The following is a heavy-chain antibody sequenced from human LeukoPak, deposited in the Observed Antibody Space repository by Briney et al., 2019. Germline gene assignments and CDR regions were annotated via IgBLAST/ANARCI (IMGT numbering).Heavy chain of an antibody. CDR2: IRYDGSNE. Sequence: GGPLRLSCAASGFTFSSYGMHWVRQAPGKGLEWVAFIRYDGSNEYYADSVKGRFTISRDNSKNTLYLQMNSLRAEDTAVYYCARDRDWNSGFDYWGQGTLVTVSS. CDR1: GFTFSSYG. J-gene: IGHJ4*02. D-gene: IGHD1-7*01. CDR3: ARDRDWNSGFDY. V-gene: IGHV3-30*02.